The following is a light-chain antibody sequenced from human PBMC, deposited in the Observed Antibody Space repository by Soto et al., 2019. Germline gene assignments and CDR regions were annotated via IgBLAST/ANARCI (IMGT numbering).Light chain of an antibody. V-gene: IGKV1-5*03. CDR2: EGS. CDR1: QSINSW. J-gene: IGKJ1*01. CDR3: QQYSTYSRT. Sequence: DIQMTQSPSTLSASVGDRVTITCRASQSINSWLAWYQQKPGEAPKLLIYEGSTLERGAPSRFSGSGSGTEFTLTINSLQPDDFATFFCQQYSTYSRTVGQGTKVDVK.